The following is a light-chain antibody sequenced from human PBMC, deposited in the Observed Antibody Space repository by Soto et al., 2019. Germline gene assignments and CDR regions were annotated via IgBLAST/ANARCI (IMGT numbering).Light chain of an antibody. CDR3: SSYTASATLV. CDR1: SSDVGSYNS. J-gene: IGLJ2*01. CDR2: AVT. Sequence: QSVLTQPPSVSGSPGQSIAISCTGTSSDVGSYNSVSWYQQFPGKAPKLILYAVTNRPSGVSNRFSGSKSGNTASLTISGLQAEDEADYFCSSYTASATLVFGVGTKVTVL. V-gene: IGLV2-14*01.